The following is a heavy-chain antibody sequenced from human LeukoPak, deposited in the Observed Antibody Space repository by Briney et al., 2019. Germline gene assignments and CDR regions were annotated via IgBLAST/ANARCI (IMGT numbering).Heavy chain of an antibody. CDR1: GYTFTSYY. V-gene: IGHV1-46*01. D-gene: IGHD6-13*01. J-gene: IGHJ4*02. Sequence: GASVKVSCKASGYTFTSYYMHWVRQAPGQGLEWMGIISPSGGSTSYAQKFQGRVTMTRDPSTRTVYLELSRLRSADTAVYYCASERSSSWSDLFDYWGQGTLVTVSS. CDR2: ISPSGGST. CDR3: ASERSSSWSDLFDY.